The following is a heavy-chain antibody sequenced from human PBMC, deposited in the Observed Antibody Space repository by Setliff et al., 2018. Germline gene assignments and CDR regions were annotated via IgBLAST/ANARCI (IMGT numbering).Heavy chain of an antibody. Sequence: SETLSLTCTVSGGSISSSTNYWGWIRQPPGKGLEWIGNIHDRGSTHYNPSLKSRVTISEDTSKSQSSLKLSSVTAADTAVYYCARGFTAQPAMLRGNWFDPWGRGTLVTVSS. V-gene: IGHV4-39*07. CDR2: IHDRGST. D-gene: IGHD3-16*01. J-gene: IGHJ5*02. CDR1: GGSISSSTNY. CDR3: ARGFTAQPAMLRGNWFDP.